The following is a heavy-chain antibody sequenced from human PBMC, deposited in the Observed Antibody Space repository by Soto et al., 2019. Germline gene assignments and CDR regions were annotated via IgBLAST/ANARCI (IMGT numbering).Heavy chain of an antibody. CDR2: IYYSGST. CDR3: AGNRIVVVPATNMDV. Sequence: SETLSLTCTVSGGSISSYYWSWIRQPPGKGLEWIGYIYYSGSTNYNPSLKSRVTISVDTSKNQFSLKLSSVTAADTAVYYCAGNRIVVVPATNMDVWGKGTTVTVSS. CDR1: GGSISSYY. D-gene: IGHD2-2*01. V-gene: IGHV4-59*08. J-gene: IGHJ6*03.